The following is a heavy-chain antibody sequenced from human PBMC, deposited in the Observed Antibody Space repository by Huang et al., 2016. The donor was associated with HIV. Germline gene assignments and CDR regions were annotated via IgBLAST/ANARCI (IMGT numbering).Heavy chain of an antibody. Sequence: EVQLVQSGAEVKRPGESLKLSCKGSRYNFAGSWIGWVRQMPGKGLEWMGSIYFDDSDARYSPSLQGQVTISADTSLYSSYLQWTSLRASDTAIFYCARRRRGGFDIWGQGTLVTVSS. CDR3: ARRRRGGFDI. CDR2: IYFDDSDA. D-gene: IGHD2-15*01. V-gene: IGHV5-51*03. CDR1: RYNFAGSW. J-gene: IGHJ3*02.